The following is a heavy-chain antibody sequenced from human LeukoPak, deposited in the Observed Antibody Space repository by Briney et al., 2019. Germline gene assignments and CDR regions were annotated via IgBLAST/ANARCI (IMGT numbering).Heavy chain of an antibody. CDR3: ARSVAASRDY. CDR1: GFTFSTYA. Sequence: GGSLRLSCAASGFTFSTYAMGWVRQAPGKGLEWVSGINWNGGSTGYADSVKGRFTISRDNAKNSLYLQMNSLRAEDTALYYCARSVAASRDYWGQGTLVTVSS. D-gene: IGHD2-15*01. V-gene: IGHV3-20*04. CDR2: INWNGGST. J-gene: IGHJ4*02.